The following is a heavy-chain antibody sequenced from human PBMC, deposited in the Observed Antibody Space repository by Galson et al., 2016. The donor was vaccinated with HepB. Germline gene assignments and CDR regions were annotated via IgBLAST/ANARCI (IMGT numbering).Heavy chain of an antibody. Sequence: SLRLSCAASGFTFRSYGMHWVRQTPGKGLEWVAATSFDGRNKYYADSVKGRFTLSRDNSKNMLYLQMNSLGAEDTAVYYCAKDAGGGTGGTTRDYFYGMDVWGQGTLVTVSSGSASAPTLFPLVSCDSSSYQSPYFDHWGQGILVTVSS. D-gene: IGHD1-1*01. CDR3: AKDAGGGTGGTTRDYFYGMDVWGQGTLVTVSSGSASAPTLFPLVSCDSSSYQSPYFDH. V-gene: IGHV3-30*18. J-gene: IGHJ4*02. CDR2: TSFDGRNK. CDR1: GFTFRSYG.